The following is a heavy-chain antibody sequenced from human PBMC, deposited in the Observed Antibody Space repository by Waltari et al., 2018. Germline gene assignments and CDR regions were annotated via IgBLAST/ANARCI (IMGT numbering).Heavy chain of an antibody. CDR1: GYSISSGSY. CDR3: ARPTYGSGSYYY. J-gene: IGHJ4*02. V-gene: IGHV4-38-2*01. D-gene: IGHD3-10*01. Sequence: QVQLQESGPGLVKPSETLSLTCAVSGYSISSGSYWGWIRQPPGKALDWIGIISHSGSTYYNPSLKSRVTISRDTSKNQFSLKLSSVTAAGTAVYYCARPTYGSGSYYYWGQGTLVTVSS. CDR2: ISHSGST.